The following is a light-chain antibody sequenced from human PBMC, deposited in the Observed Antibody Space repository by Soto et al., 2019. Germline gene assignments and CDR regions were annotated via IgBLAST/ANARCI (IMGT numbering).Light chain of an antibody. Sequence: EIVLTQSPATLSLSPGERATLSCRASQSVSSYLAWYQQKPGQAPRLLIYDASNRATGIPARFSASGSGTDFTLTISDVQPEDFALYYCHQRQSWPRTFGQGTKVDNK. J-gene: IGKJ1*01. CDR2: DAS. V-gene: IGKV3-11*01. CDR3: HQRQSWPRT. CDR1: QSVSSY.